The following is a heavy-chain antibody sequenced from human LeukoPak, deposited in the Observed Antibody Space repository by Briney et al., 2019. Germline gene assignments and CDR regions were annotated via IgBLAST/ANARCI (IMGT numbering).Heavy chain of an antibody. J-gene: IGHJ5*02. CDR2: IWYDGSSK. CDR1: GLTFGNYW. Sequence: GGSLRLSCAASGLTFGNYWMSWVRQAPGKGLEWVAVIWYDGSSKYYADSVKGRFTISRDNSKNTLYLQMNSLRAEDTAVYYCARESSSGWYYNWFDPWGQGTLVTVSS. D-gene: IGHD6-19*01. CDR3: ARESSSGWYYNWFDP. V-gene: IGHV3-33*08.